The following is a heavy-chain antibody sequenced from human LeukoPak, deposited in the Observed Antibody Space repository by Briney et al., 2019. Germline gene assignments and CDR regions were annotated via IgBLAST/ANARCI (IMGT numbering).Heavy chain of an antibody. D-gene: IGHD3-22*01. CDR2: ISSSATYR. CDR1: EFTFTTYS. J-gene: IGHJ4*02. Sequence: GGSLRLSCAASEFTFTTYSMAWVRQAPGKGLEWVSSISSSATYRYYADSVNGRFTISRGDPKNSLYLQMNSLRAEDTAVYYCAGRYDSSGYPLHWGQGTPVTVSS. CDR3: AGRYDSSGYPLH. V-gene: IGHV3-21*04.